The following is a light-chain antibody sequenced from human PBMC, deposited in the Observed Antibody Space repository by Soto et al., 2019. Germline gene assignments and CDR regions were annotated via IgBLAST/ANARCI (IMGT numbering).Light chain of an antibody. V-gene: IGKV3-20*01. J-gene: IGKJ1*01. CDR1: QSVSSSY. CDR2: GTS. CDR3: QQYGSSSWP. Sequence: EIVLTQSPGTLSLSPGERATLSCRASQSVSSSYLAWYQQKPGQAPRLLIYGTSSRATAIPDRFSGSGSGTDLTLPISSLEPEDFAVYYCQQYGSSSWPFGQGTTVEIK.